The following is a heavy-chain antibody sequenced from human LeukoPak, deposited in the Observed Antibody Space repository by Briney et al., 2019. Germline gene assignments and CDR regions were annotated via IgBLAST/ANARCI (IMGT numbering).Heavy chain of an antibody. J-gene: IGHJ4*02. CDR2: ISGSSSYT. D-gene: IGHD4-17*01. V-gene: IGHV3-11*06. Sequence: GGSLRLSCAASGFTFSDYYMSWIRQAPGKGLEWVSYISGSSSYTNDADSLKGRFTISRDNAKNSLYLQMNSLRAEDTAVYYRARVNLYGESALDYWGQGTLVTVSS. CDR3: ARVNLYGESALDY. CDR1: GFTFSDYY.